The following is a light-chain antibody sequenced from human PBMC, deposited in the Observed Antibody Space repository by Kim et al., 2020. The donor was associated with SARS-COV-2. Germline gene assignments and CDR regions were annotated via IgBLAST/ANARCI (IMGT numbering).Light chain of an antibody. Sequence: EVVLTQSPGPLSLSSGERATLSCRASQTVSSTYLAWYQQRPGQAPRLLIYAASSRATGIPDRFSGGGSGTDFTLTISRLESEDVAVYYCHQYGSSPNTFGQGTKLEI. V-gene: IGKV3-20*01. CDR1: QTVSSTY. J-gene: IGKJ2*01. CDR3: HQYGSSPNT. CDR2: AAS.